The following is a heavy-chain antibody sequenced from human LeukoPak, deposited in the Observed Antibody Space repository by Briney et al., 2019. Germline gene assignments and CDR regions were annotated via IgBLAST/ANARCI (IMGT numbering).Heavy chain of an antibody. D-gene: IGHD3-9*01. CDR1: GYTFTSFG. J-gene: IGHJ4*02. Sequence: ASVKVSCKASGYTFTSFGLNWVRQAPGQGLEWMSWISPYNGNKNYAQKFQGRVTMTTDRSKNTGYMELRSLRSDGTAVYSGSKVKRLYDVLTGPLDYWGQGTLVTVSS. CDR3: SKVKRLYDVLTGPLDY. V-gene: IGHV1-18*01. CDR2: ISPYNGNK.